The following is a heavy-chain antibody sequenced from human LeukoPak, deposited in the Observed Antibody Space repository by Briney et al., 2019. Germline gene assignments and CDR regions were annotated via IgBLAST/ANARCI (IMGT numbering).Heavy chain of an antibody. CDR1: GGPISNYY. D-gene: IGHD3-10*01. CDR3: ARHLYGSGSYST. J-gene: IGHJ5*02. Sequence: SETLSLTCSVSGGPISNYYWSWIRQPPGKGLEWIGYIYYSGSTNYNPSLKSRVTISVDTSKNQFSLKLTSVTAADTAVYYCARHLYGSGSYSTWGQGTLVTVSS. CDR2: IYYSGST. V-gene: IGHV4-59*08.